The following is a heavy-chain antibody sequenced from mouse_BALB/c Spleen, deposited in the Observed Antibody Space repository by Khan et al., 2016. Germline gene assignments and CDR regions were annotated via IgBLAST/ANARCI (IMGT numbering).Heavy chain of an antibody. Sequence: QVRLQQSGPELMKPGASVKISCKATGYTFSSYWIEWVKQRPGHGLEWIGDILPGSGSTNYNEKFKGKATFTADTSSNTAYMQLSSLTSEDSAVYYDARYYYGSRSRPPYYFDDWGRRTTLTVSS. J-gene: IGHJ2*01. D-gene: IGHD1-1*01. CDR3: ARYYYGSRSRPPYYFDD. V-gene: IGHV1-9*01. CDR2: ILPGSGST. CDR1: GYTFSSYW.